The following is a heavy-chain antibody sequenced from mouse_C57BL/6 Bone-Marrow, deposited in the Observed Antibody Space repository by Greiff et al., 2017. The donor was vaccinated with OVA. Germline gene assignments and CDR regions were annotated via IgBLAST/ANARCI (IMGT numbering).Heavy chain of an antibody. J-gene: IGHJ3*01. CDR3: ARRHAWFAY. Sequence: EVQRVESGGDLVKPGGSLKLSCAASGFTFSSYGMSWVRQTPDKRLEWVATISSGGSYTYYPDRVKGRFTISRDNAKNTLYMQMSSLRSEDTAMYYCARRHAWFAYWGQGTLVTGSA. CDR1: GFTFSSYG. CDR2: ISSGGSYT. V-gene: IGHV5-6*01.